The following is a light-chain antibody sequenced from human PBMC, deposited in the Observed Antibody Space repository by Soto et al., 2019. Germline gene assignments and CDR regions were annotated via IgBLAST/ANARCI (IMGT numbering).Light chain of an antibody. V-gene: IGKV1-5*03. J-gene: IGKJ4*01. CDR1: QRLSGW. CDR2: KAS. CDR3: QQTSSSPVT. Sequence: IQMTQSPSTLSASVGDSVTITCRASQRLSGWLAWYQQKPGKAPNLLISKASTLEVGVPSRFSGSGSGTEFTLSISSLQPEDFATYYCQQTSSSPVTFGGGTMVEI.